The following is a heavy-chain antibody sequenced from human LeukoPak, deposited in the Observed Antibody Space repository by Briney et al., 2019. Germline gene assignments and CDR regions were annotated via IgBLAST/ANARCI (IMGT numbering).Heavy chain of an antibody. CDR2: ISGSGDNT. V-gene: IGHV3-23*01. Sequence: PGGSLRLSCAASGFTFSSYAMSWVRQPPGKGLEWVSGISGSGDNTYYADSVKGRFTISRDNSKNTLYLQMDSLRAEDTAVYYCAKVAPGPTAWVYYYMDVWGKGTTVTVSS. CDR3: AKVAPGPTAWVYYYMDV. D-gene: IGHD4-17*01. CDR1: GFTFSSYA. J-gene: IGHJ6*03.